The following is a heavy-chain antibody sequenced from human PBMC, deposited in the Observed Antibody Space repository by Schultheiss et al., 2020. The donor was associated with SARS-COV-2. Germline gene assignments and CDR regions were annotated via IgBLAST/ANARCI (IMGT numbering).Heavy chain of an antibody. D-gene: IGHD1-26*01. V-gene: IGHV4-39*07. Sequence: SETLSLTCTVSGGSISSGGYYWGWIRQPPGKGLEWIGSIYYSGSTYYNPSLKSRVTISVDTSKNQFSLKLSSVTAADTAVYYCARGLRREYYYYGMDVWGQGTTVTVSS. CDR3: ARGLRREYYYYGMDV. CDR1: GGSISSGGYY. J-gene: IGHJ6*02. CDR2: IYYSGST.